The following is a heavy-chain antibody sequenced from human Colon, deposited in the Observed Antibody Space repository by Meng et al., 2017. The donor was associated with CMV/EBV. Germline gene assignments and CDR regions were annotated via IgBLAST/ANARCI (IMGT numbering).Heavy chain of an antibody. CDR1: GYTFTNFH. J-gene: IGHJ4*02. CDR3: ARIGGYDFDY. CDR2: INPNGGST. Sequence: ASVKVSCKASGYTFTNFHLHWVRQAPGQGLEWMGMINPNGGSTTYAQRFQGRVIMTRDKSTSTVSMELSSLRSEDTAVYYCARIGGYDFDYWGQGTLVTVSS. D-gene: IGHD3-22*01. V-gene: IGHV1-46*01.